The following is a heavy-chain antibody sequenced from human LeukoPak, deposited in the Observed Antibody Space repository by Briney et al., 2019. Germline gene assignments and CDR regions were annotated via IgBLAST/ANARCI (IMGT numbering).Heavy chain of an antibody. CDR1: GGSFGGYY. Sequence: PSETLSLTCAVYGGSFGGYYWSWIRQPPGKGLEWIGEINHSGSTNYNPSLKSRVTISVDTSKNQFSLKLSSVTAADTAVYYCARGMMTSRGGFRYWGQGTLVTVSS. J-gene: IGHJ4*02. CDR2: INHSGST. D-gene: IGHD2-21*02. CDR3: ARGMMTSRGGFRY. V-gene: IGHV4-34*01.